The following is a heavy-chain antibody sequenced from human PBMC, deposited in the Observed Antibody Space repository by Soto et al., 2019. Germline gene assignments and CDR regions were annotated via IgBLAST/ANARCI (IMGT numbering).Heavy chain of an antibody. CDR1: GYTFTSYH. Sequence: QVQLVQSGAEVKKPGASVKVSCKTSGYTFTSYHISWVRQAPGQGLEWMGWISAYNTNTNYAQKFQGRVTMTTDTLTSPAYRELRRLRSDDTAVYYCARDTPPTDYWGQGTLVTVSS. V-gene: IGHV1-18*01. CDR2: ISAYNTNT. CDR3: ARDTPPTDY. J-gene: IGHJ4*02.